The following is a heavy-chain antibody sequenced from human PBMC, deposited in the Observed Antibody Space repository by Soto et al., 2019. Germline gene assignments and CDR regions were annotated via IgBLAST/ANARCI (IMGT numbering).Heavy chain of an antibody. V-gene: IGHV4-61*01. Sequence: SETLSLTCTVSGGSVSSGSYYWSWIRQPPGKGLEWIGYIYYSGSTNYNPSLKSRVTISVDTSKNQFSLKLSSVTAADTAVYYCARTTTVTTSYYYGMDVWGQGTTVTVSS. J-gene: IGHJ6*02. CDR3: ARTTTVTTSYYYGMDV. CDR1: GGSVSSGSYY. D-gene: IGHD4-17*01. CDR2: IYYSGST.